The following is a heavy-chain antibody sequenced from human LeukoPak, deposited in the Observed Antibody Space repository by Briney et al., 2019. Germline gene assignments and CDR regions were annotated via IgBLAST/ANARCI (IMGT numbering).Heavy chain of an antibody. CDR1: GFTFSSYS. J-gene: IGHJ4*02. Sequence: SGGSLRLSCAASGFTFSSYSMNWVRQAPGKGLEWVSSISSSSSYIYYADSVKGRFTISRDNAKNSLYLQMNSLRAEDTAVYYCARNPFYSSSWAFDYWGQGTLVTVSS. V-gene: IGHV3-21*01. D-gene: IGHD6-13*01. CDR3: ARNPFYSSSWAFDY. CDR2: ISSSSSYI.